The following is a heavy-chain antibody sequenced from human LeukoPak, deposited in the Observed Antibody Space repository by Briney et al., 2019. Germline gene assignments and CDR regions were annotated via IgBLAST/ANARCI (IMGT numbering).Heavy chain of an antibody. CDR3: ARANGDYRLDY. D-gene: IGHD4-17*01. CDR2: TNSDGSST. Sequence: GGSLRLSCAASGFTFSNYWMHWVRHDPGKGLVWVSRTNSDGSSTSYADSVKGRFTIFRDNAKKTLYLQMNSLRAEDTAVYYCARANGDYRLDYWGQGTLVTVSS. J-gene: IGHJ4*02. CDR1: GFTFSNYW. V-gene: IGHV3-74*01.